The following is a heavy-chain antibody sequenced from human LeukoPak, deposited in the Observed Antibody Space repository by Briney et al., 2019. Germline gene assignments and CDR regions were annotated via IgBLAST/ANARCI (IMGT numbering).Heavy chain of an antibody. CDR1: GFTFSSYD. CDR3: ARVRSILRFLEWLFYYSDY. CDR2: IGTAGDT. D-gene: IGHD3-3*01. V-gene: IGHV3-13*03. J-gene: IGHJ4*02. Sequence: GGSLRLSCAACGFTFSSYDMHWVRQATGKGLEWVSAIGTAGDTYYPGSVKGQFTISRENAKNSLYLQMNSLRAGDTAVYYCARVRSILRFLEWLFYYSDYWGQGTLVTVSS.